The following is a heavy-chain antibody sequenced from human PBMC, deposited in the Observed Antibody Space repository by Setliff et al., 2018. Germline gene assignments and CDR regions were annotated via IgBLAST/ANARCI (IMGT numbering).Heavy chain of an antibody. V-gene: IGHV1-69*13. J-gene: IGHJ5*02. Sequence: GASVKVSCKAFGGTFSNSAINWVRQAPGQGPEWMGGIIPIYGSTNNAEKFQGRVTFSADESMSTVYMELSSLTSADTALYYCARDALYDSNDRNSYYGNWLDPWGQGTRVTVSS. CDR2: IIPIYGST. CDR3: ARDALYDSNDRNSYYGNWLDP. D-gene: IGHD3-22*01. CDR1: GGTFSNSA.